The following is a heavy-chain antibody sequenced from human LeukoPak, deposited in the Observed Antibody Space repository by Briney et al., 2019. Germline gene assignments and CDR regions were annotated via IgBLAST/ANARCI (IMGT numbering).Heavy chain of an antibody. Sequence: PGGSLRLSCAASGFTFRDYAMTWVRQAPGKGPEWVSTFSAGGNRTYYADSVKGRFIITRDNSKNTLYLQMNSLRAEDTAVYYCAKVLSKIYIYGPFDYWGQGSLVTASS. CDR2: FSAGGNRT. V-gene: IGHV3-23*01. CDR3: AKVLSKIYIYGPFDY. J-gene: IGHJ4*02. CDR1: GFTFRDYA. D-gene: IGHD3-10*01.